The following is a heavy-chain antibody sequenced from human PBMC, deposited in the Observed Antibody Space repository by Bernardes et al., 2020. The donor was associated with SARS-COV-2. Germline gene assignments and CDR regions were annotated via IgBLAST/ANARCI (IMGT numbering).Heavy chain of an antibody. CDR1: GYPFTSYD. V-gene: IGHV1-8*01. CDR3: ARGVDNGMDV. Sequence: ASVKVSCKASGYPFTSYDINWVRQATGQGPEWMGWMSPNSGNTGYAQKFQGRVTMTRDTSISTAYMELGSLRSEDTAVYYCARGVDNGMDVWGQGTTVTVSS. CDR2: MSPNSGNT. J-gene: IGHJ6*02. D-gene: IGHD2-15*01.